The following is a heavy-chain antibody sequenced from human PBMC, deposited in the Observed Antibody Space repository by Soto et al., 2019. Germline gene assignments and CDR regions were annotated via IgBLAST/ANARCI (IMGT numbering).Heavy chain of an antibody. J-gene: IGHJ4*02. CDR3: ARDQGAIVVVPAAITYY. CDR1: GYTFTSYG. CDR2: ISAYNGNT. V-gene: IGHV1-18*04. Sequence: ASVKVSCKASGYTFTSYGISWVRQAPGQGLEWMGWISAYNGNTNYAQKLQGRVTMTTDTSTSTACMELRSLRSDDTAVYYCARDQGAIVVVPAAITYYWGQGTLVTVSS. D-gene: IGHD2-2*01.